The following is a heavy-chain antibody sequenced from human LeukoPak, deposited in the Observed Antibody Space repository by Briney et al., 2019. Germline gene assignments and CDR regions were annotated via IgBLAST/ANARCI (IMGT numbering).Heavy chain of an antibody. CDR2: IYYSGST. CDR1: GGSISSHY. D-gene: IGHD2-15*01. Sequence: SETLSLTCTVSGGSISSHYWSWIRQPPAKGLEWIGYIYYSGSTNYNPSLKSRVTISVDTSKNQFSLKLSSVTAADTAVYYCARGWPKEDFDYWGQGTLVTVSS. V-gene: IGHV4-59*11. J-gene: IGHJ4*02. CDR3: ARGWPKEDFDY.